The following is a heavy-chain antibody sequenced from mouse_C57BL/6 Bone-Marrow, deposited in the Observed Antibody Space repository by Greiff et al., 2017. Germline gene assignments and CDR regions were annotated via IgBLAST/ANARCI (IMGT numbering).Heavy chain of an antibody. CDR2: INPSNGGT. CDR1: GYTFTSYW. D-gene: IGHD1-1*01. CDR3: ARESITTADCYFDV. J-gene: IGHJ1*03. V-gene: IGHV1-53*01. Sequence: QVQLQQPGTELVKPGASVKLSCKASGYTFTSYWMHWVKQRPGQGLEWIGNINPSNGGTNYNEKFKSKATLTVDKSSSTAYMQLSSLTSEDSAVYYCARESITTADCYFDVWGTGTTVTVSS.